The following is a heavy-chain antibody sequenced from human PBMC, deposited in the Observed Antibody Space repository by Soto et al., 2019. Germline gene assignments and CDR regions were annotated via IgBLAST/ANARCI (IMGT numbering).Heavy chain of an antibody. J-gene: IGHJ4*02. V-gene: IGHV4-59*08. Sequence: SETLSLTCTVSGASIGGHYWGWFRQPPGKRPEWIGYMHYTGSTNYNPSLQSRVAISLDTSKNQFSLKLSSVTAADTAVYYCARQEIRYFFYWGQGTLVTVSS. D-gene: IGHD3-9*01. CDR1: GASIGGHY. CDR2: MHYTGST. CDR3: ARQEIRYFFY.